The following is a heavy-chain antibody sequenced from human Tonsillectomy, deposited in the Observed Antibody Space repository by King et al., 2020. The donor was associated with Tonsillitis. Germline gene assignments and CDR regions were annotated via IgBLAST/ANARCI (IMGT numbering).Heavy chain of an antibody. V-gene: IGHV1-46*01. CDR2: INPSGGST. Sequence: QLVQSGAEVKKPGASVKVSCKASGYTFTSYYMHWVRQAPGQGLEWMGIINPSGGSTSYAQKFQGRVTMTRDTSTSTAYMELSSLRSEDTAIYYCARAQGGSGNYYYYYMDVWGKGTTVTVSS. D-gene: IGHD3-10*01. CDR1: GYTFTSYY. J-gene: IGHJ6*03. CDR3: ARAQGGSGNYYYYYMDV.